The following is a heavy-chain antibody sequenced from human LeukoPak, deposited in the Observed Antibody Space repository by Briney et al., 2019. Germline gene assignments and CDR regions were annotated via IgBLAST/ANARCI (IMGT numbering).Heavy chain of an antibody. D-gene: IGHD5-24*01. CDR2: IKEDGTRK. Sequence: PGGSLRLSCAASGFTFSSHWMTWVRQAPGKGLEWVANIKEDGTRKNYVDSVKGRFTISRDNAKNSLYLQMNSLRAEDTAVFYCARGTEMATIPEYFQHWGQGTLVTVSS. V-gene: IGHV3-7*01. CDR1: GFTFSSHW. CDR3: ARGTEMATIPEYFQH. J-gene: IGHJ1*01.